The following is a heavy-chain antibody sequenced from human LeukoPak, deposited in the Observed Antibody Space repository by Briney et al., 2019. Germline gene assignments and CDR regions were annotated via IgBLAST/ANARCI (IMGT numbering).Heavy chain of an antibody. CDR2: IYYSGST. J-gene: IGHJ6*02. D-gene: IGHD3-10*01. CDR3: ARAGITMVRGVISPLYYYYGMDV. V-gene: IGHV4-59*01. Sequence: PSETLSLTCTVSGGSISSYYWSWIRQPPGKGLEWIGYIYYSGSTNYNPSLKSRVTISVDTSKNQFSLKLSSVTAADTAVYYCARAGITMVRGVISPLYYYYGMDVWGQGTTVTVSS. CDR1: GGSISSYY.